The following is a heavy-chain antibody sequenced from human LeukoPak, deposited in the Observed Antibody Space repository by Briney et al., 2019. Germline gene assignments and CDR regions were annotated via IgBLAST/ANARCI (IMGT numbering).Heavy chain of an antibody. Sequence: PGGSLRLSCATSGFNFNDAWMNWVRQAPGKGLEWLGRIKNISYGGTIDYAAPVKGRFTISRDDSKNTLYLQMGSLETEDTAIYYCTRTWPGDTCFNFWGQGTLVTVSS. CDR2: IKNISYGGTI. CDR1: GFNFNDAW. D-gene: IGHD1-26*01. CDR3: TRTWPGDTCFNF. V-gene: IGHV3-15*01. J-gene: IGHJ4*02.